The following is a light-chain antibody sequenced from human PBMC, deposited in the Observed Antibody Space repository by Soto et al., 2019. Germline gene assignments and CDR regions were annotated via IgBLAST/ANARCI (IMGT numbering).Light chain of an antibody. Sequence: DIHMTQSPSTLSASVGDRVTITCRASQSLSSRLAWYQQKPGKAPELLIYDASILKSGVPSRFSGSESGTEFTLTISSLQPDDFATFYCQQYKSYPSTFGQGTKVDIK. CDR1: QSLSSR. CDR3: QQYKSYPST. V-gene: IGKV1-5*01. J-gene: IGKJ1*01. CDR2: DAS.